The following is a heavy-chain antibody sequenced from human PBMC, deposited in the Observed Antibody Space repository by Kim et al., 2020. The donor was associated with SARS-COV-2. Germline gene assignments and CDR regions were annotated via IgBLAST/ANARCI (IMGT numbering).Heavy chain of an antibody. CDR3: ARGVGGMLAIYYYYYMDV. J-gene: IGHJ6*03. CDR1: GGSISSGGYC. CDR2: VYYSGST. V-gene: IGHV4-31*03. D-gene: IGHD5-18*01. Sequence: SETLSLTCTVSGGSISSGGYCWGWIRQHPGKGLEWIGYVYYSGSTYYNSSLKSRVTISVDTSKNQFSLKLSSVTAADTAVYYCARGVGGMLAIYYYYYMDVWGEGTTVSVSS.